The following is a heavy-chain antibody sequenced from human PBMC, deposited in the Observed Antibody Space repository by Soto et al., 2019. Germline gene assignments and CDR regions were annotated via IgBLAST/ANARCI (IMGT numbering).Heavy chain of an antibody. Sequence: SETLSLTCTVAGGSIISYYWSWIRQPPGKGLEWIGYIYYSGSTNYNPSLKSRVTISVDTSKNQFSLKLSSVTAADTAVYYCARDYYDRYFDYWGQGTLVTVSS. CDR3: ARDYYDRYFDY. CDR2: IYYSGST. V-gene: IGHV4-59*01. CDR1: GGSIISYY. J-gene: IGHJ4*02. D-gene: IGHD3-22*01.